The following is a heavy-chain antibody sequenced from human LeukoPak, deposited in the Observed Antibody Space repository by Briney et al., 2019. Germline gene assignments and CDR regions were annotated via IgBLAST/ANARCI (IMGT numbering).Heavy chain of an antibody. CDR1: GGTFTSYA. CDR3: ARADMVRGVHPYYYYGMDV. V-gene: IGHV1-69*13. Sequence: SVKVSCKGSGGTFTSYAISWVRQAPGQGVEWRGGIIPIFGTANYAQKFQGRVTITADESTSTAYMELSSLRSEDTAVYYCARADMVRGVHPYYYYGMDVWGKGTTVTVSS. CDR2: IIPIFGTA. J-gene: IGHJ6*04. D-gene: IGHD3-10*01.